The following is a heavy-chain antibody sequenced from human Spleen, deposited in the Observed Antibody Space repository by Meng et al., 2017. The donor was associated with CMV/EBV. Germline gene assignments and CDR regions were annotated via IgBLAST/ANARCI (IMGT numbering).Heavy chain of an antibody. CDR2: IGSSSGHI. CDR3: ARDRVRLAVGGFFDY. CDR1: GFIFNIYS. V-gene: IGHV3-21*01. Sequence: GGSLRLSCATSGFIFNIYSMNWVCQAPGKGLEWVSSIGSSSGHIYIADSVKGRFTISRDNARNSLYLQMNSLRAEDTAVYYCARDRVRLAVGGFFDYWGQGTLVTVSS. J-gene: IGHJ4*02. D-gene: IGHD3-16*01.